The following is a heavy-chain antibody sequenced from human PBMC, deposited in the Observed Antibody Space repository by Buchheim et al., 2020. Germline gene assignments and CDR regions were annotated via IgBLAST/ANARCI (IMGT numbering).Heavy chain of an antibody. J-gene: IGHJ4*02. D-gene: IGHD6-6*01. CDR1: GFTFSSYA. Sequence: VQLLESGETLIQPGGSLRLSCAASGFTFSSYAMTWVRQAPGKGLEGVSTISGSGNNTYYAGSVKGRFTISRDNSKNTLSLKMDSLRAEDTAVYYCAKNGPSAYSGPSGWGQGTL. CDR2: ISGSGNNT. V-gene: IGHV3-23*01. CDR3: AKNGPSAYSGPSG.